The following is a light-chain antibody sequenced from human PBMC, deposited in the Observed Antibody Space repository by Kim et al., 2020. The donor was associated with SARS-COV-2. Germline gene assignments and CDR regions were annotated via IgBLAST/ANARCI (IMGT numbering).Light chain of an antibody. CDR1: SSDVGGYDY. Sequence: QSALTQPRSVSGSPGQSVTISCTGTSSDVGGYDYVSWYQQYPGKAPKLIIYDVNKRPSGVPDRFSGSKSGNTASLSISGLQTEDEADYYCCSYAGSMVFGGGTQLTVL. CDR3: CSYAGSMV. V-gene: IGLV2-11*01. CDR2: DVN. J-gene: IGLJ2*01.